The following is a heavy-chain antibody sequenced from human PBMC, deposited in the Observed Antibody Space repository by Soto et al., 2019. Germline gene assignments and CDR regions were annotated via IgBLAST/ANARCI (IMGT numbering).Heavy chain of an antibody. Sequence: QITLKDSGPTLVKPTQNLTLTCSFSGFSLTTSGVGVGWFRQPPGKALEWLALIFWDNDQRCNPSLKSRLTITQDTCKNQVVLTITHMNPVDTATYYSAQSVSTYPFPPNLVFWGHGTLVTVSS. CDR1: GFSLTTSGVG. J-gene: IGHJ4*01. CDR3: AQSVSTYPFPPNLVF. D-gene: IGHD1-26*01. CDR2: IFWDNDQ. V-gene: IGHV2-5*02.